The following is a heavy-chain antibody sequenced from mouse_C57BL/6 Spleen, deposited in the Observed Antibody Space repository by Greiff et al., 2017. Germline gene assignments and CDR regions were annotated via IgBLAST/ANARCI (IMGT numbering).Heavy chain of an antibody. CDR2: IYPGDGDT. CDR3: AREDYGNSWFAY. D-gene: IGHD2-1*01. V-gene: IGHV1-80*01. Sequence: QVQLQQSGAELVKPGASVKISCKASGYAFSSYWMNWVKQRPGTGLEWIGQIYPGDGDTNYNGKFKGKATLTADKSSSTAYMQLSSLTSEDAAVYFCAREDYGNSWFAYWGQGTLVTVSA. CDR1: GYAFSSYW. J-gene: IGHJ3*01.